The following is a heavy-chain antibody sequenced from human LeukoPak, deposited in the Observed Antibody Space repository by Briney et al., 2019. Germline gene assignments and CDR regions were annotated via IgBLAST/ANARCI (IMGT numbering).Heavy chain of an antibody. CDR2: INPNSGGT. Sequence: ASVKVSCKASGYTFTGYYMHWVRQAPGQGLEWMGWINPNSGGTNYAQKFQGRVTMTRGTSISTAYMELSRLRSDDTAVYYCAREVAAGNWFDPWGQGTLVTVSS. V-gene: IGHV1-2*02. CDR3: AREVAAGNWFDP. J-gene: IGHJ5*02. CDR1: GYTFTGYY. D-gene: IGHD6-13*01.